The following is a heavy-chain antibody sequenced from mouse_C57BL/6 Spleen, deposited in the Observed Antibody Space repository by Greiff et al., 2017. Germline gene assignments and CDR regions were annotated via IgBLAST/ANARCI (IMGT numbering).Heavy chain of an antibody. J-gene: IGHJ2*01. CDR1: GYAFTNYL. V-gene: IGHV1-54*01. Sequence: QVQLKQSGAELVRPGTSVKVSCKASGYAFTNYLIEWVKQRPGQGLEWIGVINPGSGGTNYNEKFKGKATLTADKCSSTAYMHLSSLTSEDSAVYFCARGPLDYFDYWGQGTTLTVSS. CDR2: INPGSGGT. CDR3: ARGPLDYFDY.